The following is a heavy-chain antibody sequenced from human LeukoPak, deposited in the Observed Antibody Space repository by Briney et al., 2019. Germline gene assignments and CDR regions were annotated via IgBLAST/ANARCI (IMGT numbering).Heavy chain of an antibody. CDR2: IIPVLGVS. J-gene: IGHJ5*02. D-gene: IGHD3-10*01. V-gene: IGHV1-69*04. CDR3: ARERCPTKWFGELINGCWFDP. Sequence: SVKVSCKASGGSFSSYVITWVRQAPGQGLEWMGRIIPVLGVSNFAQKFEGRVTITADKSTNTAHMELRRLESGDTAVYYCARERCPTKWFGELINGCWFDPWGQGTLVTVSS. CDR1: GGSFSSYV.